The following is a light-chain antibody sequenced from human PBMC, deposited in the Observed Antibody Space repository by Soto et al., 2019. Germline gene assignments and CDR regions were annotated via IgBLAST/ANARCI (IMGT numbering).Light chain of an antibody. CDR3: SSYTSTNTYV. J-gene: IGLJ1*01. Sequence: QSALTQHPSVSGSPGQSVAISCTGTSSDVGSYNRVAWYQQPPGTAPKLIISEVNNRPSGVPDRFSGSKSGNTASLTISGLQAEDEADYYCSSYTSTNTYVFGTGTKLTVL. CDR1: SSDVGSYNR. CDR2: EVN. V-gene: IGLV2-18*02.